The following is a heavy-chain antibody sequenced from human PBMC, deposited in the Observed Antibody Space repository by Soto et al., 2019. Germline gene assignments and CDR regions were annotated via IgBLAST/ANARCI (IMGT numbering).Heavy chain of an antibody. CDR1: GFTFYSYA. D-gene: IGHD1-20*01. V-gene: IGHV3-23*01. CDR2: IGSVGGDT. CDR3: VKDSIAYNSVWDPFDI. J-gene: IGHJ3*02. Sequence: VQLLESGGGLVQPGGSLRLSCAASGFTFYSYAMSWVRQAPGKGLEWVSTIGSVGGDTYYADSVKGRFTISRDDSNTALLLQMNSLRAEDTAVYYCVKDSIAYNSVWDPFDIWGQGAMVTVSS.